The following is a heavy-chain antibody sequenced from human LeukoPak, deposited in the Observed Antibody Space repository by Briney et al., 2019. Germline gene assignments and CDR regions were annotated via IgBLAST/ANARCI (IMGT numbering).Heavy chain of an antibody. D-gene: IGHD5-18*01. J-gene: IGHJ3*02. V-gene: IGHV4-39*07. CDR1: GGSISSSSYY. Sequence: SETLSLTCTVSGGSISSSSYYWGWIRQPPGKGLEWIGGIYYSGSTNYNPSLKSRVTISVDTSKNQFSLKLSSVTAADTAVCYCARSAYRYGADALDIWGQGTMVTVSS. CDR3: ARSAYRYGADALDI. CDR2: IYYSGST.